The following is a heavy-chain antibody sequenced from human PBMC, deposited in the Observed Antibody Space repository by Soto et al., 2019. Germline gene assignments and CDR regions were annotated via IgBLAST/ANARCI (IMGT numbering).Heavy chain of an antibody. CDR3: ARDRRNNYGFLDY. CDR2: IWYDGSNK. V-gene: IGHV3-33*01. J-gene: IGHJ4*02. CDR1: GFTFSSYG. D-gene: IGHD5-18*01. Sequence: GGSLRLSCAASGFTFSSYGMHWVRQAPGKGLEWVAAIWYDGSNKYYADSVKGRFTISRDNSKNTLYLQMNSLRAEDTAVYYCARDRRNNYGFLDYWGQGTLVTVSS.